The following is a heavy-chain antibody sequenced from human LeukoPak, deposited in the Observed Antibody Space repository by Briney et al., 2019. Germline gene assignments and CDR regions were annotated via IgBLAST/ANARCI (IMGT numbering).Heavy chain of an antibody. CDR3: AVFRDYYGSGSYDAFDI. J-gene: IGHJ3*02. Sequence: PGGSLRLSCAASGFTFSTFWMTWVRQVPGKGLEWVANINRDGSQTYYVDSVKGRFTISRDNAQNSLYLQMSSLRAEDTAVYYCAVFRDYYGSGSYDAFDIWGQGTMVTVSS. V-gene: IGHV3-7*01. CDR2: INRDGSQT. D-gene: IGHD3-10*01. CDR1: GFTFSTFW.